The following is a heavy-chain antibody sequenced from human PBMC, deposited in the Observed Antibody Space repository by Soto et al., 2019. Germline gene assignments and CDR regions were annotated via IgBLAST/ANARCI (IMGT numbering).Heavy chain of an antibody. J-gene: IGHJ5*02. D-gene: IGHD6-13*01. CDR2: IIPILRST. CDR3: AKKQPHGDSNKAWLDP. CDR1: GGTFVSSA. V-gene: IGHV1-69*01. Sequence: QVQLLQSGAELREPGSSVRISCTPSGGTFVSSAFAWVRQAPGGKLEWMGGIIPILRSTKYAEKFLGRLTIRADDSSRTAYLELSSLTFDATAVYFCAKKQPHGDSNKAWLDPWGQGTLVTVST.